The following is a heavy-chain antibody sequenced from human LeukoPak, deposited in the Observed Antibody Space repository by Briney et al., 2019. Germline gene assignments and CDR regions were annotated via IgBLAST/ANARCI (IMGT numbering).Heavy chain of an antibody. D-gene: IGHD6-19*01. J-gene: IGHJ4*02. CDR1: GGSISSYY. V-gene: IGHV4-4*07. Sequence: SSETLSLTCTVSGGSISSYYWSWIRQPAGKGLEWIGRIYTSGSTNYNPSLKSRVTISVDKSKNQFSLKLSSVTAADTAVYHCARGAVGIAVAGTDFDYWGQGTLVTVSS. CDR2: IYTSGST. CDR3: ARGAVGIAVAGTDFDY.